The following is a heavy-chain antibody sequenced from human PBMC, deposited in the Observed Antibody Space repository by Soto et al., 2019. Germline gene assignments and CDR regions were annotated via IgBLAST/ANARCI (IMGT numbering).Heavy chain of an antibody. J-gene: IGHJ4*02. CDR2: IKSNTDGGAL. CDR3: ATRPAPYYADWSLDY. CDR1: GLTFSNAW. Sequence: EVQRVDSGGDLVKPGGSLRLSCAASGLTFSNAWMTWVRQAPGKGLEWVGRIKSNTDGGALDYAAPLKGRFTISRDDSRSTLYLLLNSLKPEDTAVYYCATRPAPYYADWSLDYWGQGTLVTVSS. V-gene: IGHV3-15*01. D-gene: IGHD3-16*01.